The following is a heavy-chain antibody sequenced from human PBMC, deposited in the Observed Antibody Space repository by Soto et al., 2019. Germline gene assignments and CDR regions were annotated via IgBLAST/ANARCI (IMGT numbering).Heavy chain of an antibody. D-gene: IGHD2-2*01. CDR3: SSVVVVPAATRYYYYYYMDV. CDR1: GFTFSDYY. CDR2: ISSSGSTI. V-gene: IGHV3-11*01. J-gene: IGHJ6*03. Sequence: GGSLRLSCAASGFTFSDYYMSWIRQAPGKGLEWVSYISSSGSTIYYADSVKGRFTISRDNAKNSLYLQMNSLRAEDTVVYYSSSVVVVPAATRYYYYYYMDVWGKGTTVTVSS.